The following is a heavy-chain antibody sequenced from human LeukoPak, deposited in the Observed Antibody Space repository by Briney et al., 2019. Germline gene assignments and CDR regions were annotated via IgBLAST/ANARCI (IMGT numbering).Heavy chain of an antibody. CDR1: GFTFSSYA. V-gene: IGHV3-64D*09. J-gene: IGHJ4*02. CDR3: VKSKSCSSTGCYDYFDY. CDR2: ISSNGGST. D-gene: IGHD2-2*01. Sequence: GSLRLSCSASGFTFSSYAMHWVRQAPGKGLEYVSAISSNGGSTYYADSVKGRFTISRDNSKNTLYLQMSSLRAEDTAVYYCVKSKSCSSTGCYDYFDYWGQGALVTVSS.